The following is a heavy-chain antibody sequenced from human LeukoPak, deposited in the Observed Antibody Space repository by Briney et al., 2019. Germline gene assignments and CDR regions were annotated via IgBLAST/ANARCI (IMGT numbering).Heavy chain of an antibody. CDR1: GGSISSYY. V-gene: IGHV4-59*08. Sequence: SETLSLTCTVSGGSISSYYWSWIRQPPGKGLEWIGYIYYGGSTDSNPSLKSRVTISVDTSKNQISLKLSSVTAADTAVYYCARTYCRGGSCHFDYWGQGTLVTVSS. D-gene: IGHD2-15*01. CDR2: IYYGGST. J-gene: IGHJ4*02. CDR3: ARTYCRGGSCHFDY.